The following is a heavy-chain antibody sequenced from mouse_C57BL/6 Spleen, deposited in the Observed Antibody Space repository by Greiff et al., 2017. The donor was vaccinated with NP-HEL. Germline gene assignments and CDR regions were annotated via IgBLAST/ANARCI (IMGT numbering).Heavy chain of an antibody. CDR1: GFSLTSYG. J-gene: IGHJ3*01. D-gene: IGHD2-4*01. Sequence: VQLQQSGPGLVAPSQSLSITCTVSGFSLTSYGVHWVRQPPGKGLEWLVVIWSDGSTTYNSALKSRLSISKDNSKSQVFLKMNSLQTDDTAMYYCARQGLYDYAWFAYWGQGTLVTVSA. CDR3: ARQGLYDYAWFAY. V-gene: IGHV2-6-1*01. CDR2: IWSDGST.